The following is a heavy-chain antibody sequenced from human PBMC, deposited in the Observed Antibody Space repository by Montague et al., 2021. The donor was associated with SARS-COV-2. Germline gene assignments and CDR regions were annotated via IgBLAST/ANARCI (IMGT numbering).Heavy chain of an antibody. Sequence: SLRLSCAGSGFTFDSHAMSWVRQAPGKGLEWVAGISEGGTSTYYADSVKGRFIISRDNSKSTLYLQIHSLRAEDTAVYYCAKDLETSGWYTFFFDSWGQGALVTVSS. V-gene: IGHV3-23*01. CDR1: GFTFDSHA. CDR3: AKDLETSGWYTFFFDS. CDR2: ISEGGTST. J-gene: IGHJ4*02. D-gene: IGHD6-19*01.